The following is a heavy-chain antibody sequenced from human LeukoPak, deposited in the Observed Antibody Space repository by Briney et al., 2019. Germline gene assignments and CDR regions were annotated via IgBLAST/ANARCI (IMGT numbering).Heavy chain of an antibody. V-gene: IGHV4-31*03. Sequence: PSETLSLTCSVSIGSISSGGYYWSWIRQHPGKGLEWIGYIYYSGSTYYNPSLKSRVTISVDTSKNQFSLKLSSVTAADTAVYYCARGSSRGDHLGYWGQGTLVTVSS. CDR3: ARGSSRGDHLGY. CDR1: IGSISSGGYY. CDR2: IYYSGST. J-gene: IGHJ4*02. D-gene: IGHD6-6*01.